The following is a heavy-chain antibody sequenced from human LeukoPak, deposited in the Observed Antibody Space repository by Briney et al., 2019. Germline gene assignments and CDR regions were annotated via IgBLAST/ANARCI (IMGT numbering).Heavy chain of an antibody. CDR2: IYRGGNT. CDR1: GFTVSSKY. J-gene: IGHJ5*02. D-gene: IGHD4-23*01. CDR3: ATFSYAGNAGGSAGS. V-gene: IGHV3-53*01. Sequence: GGSLRLSCAASGFTVSSKYMTWVRQAPGKGLEWVSVIYRGGNTYYADSVKGRFSISRDNSKNTVFLQMNSPRAEDTAVYYCATFSYAGNAGGSAGSWGQGTLVTVSS.